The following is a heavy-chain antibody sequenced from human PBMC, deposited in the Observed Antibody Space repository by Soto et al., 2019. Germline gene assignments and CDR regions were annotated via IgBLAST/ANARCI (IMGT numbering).Heavy chain of an antibody. Sequence: GASVKVSCKASGYTFTGYYMHWVRQAPGQGLEWMGWINPNSGGTNYAQKFQGRVTMTRDTSISTAYMELSRLRSDDTAVYYCARGLGATTYHYYYGMDVWGQGTTVTVS. D-gene: IGHD1-26*01. CDR2: INPNSGGT. CDR3: ARGLGATTYHYYYGMDV. CDR1: GYTFTGYY. V-gene: IGHV1-2*02. J-gene: IGHJ6*02.